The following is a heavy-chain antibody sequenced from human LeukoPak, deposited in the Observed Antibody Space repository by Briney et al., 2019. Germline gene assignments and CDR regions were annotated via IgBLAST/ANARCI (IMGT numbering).Heavy chain of an antibody. V-gene: IGHV3-7*01. CDR1: GFTFSSYW. CDR2: IKQDGSEK. CDR3: ASQPRIVGAHAAFDY. J-gene: IGHJ4*02. D-gene: IGHD1-26*01. Sequence: PGGSLRLSCAASGFTFSSYWMSWVRQAPGKGLEWVANIKQDGSEKYYVDSVKGRFTISRDNAKNSLYLQMNSLRAEDTAVYYCASQPRIVGAHAAFDYWGQGTLVTVSS.